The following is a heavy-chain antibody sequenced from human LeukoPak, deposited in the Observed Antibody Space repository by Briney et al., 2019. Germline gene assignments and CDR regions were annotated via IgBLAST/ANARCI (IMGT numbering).Heavy chain of an antibody. V-gene: IGHV4-38-2*01. CDR3: ARSAWEYFDY. Sequence: SETLSLTCAVSGYSISSGYYWGWIRQPPGKGLGWIGSIYHSGSTYHNPSLKSRVTISVDTSKNQFSLKLSSVTAADTAVYYCARSAWEYFDYWGQGTLVTVSS. D-gene: IGHD1-26*01. CDR1: GYSISSGYY. CDR2: IYHSGST. J-gene: IGHJ4*02.